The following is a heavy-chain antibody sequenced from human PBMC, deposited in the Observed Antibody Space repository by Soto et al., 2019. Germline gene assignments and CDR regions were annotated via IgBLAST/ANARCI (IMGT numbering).Heavy chain of an antibody. CDR2: IYCSGST. CDR1: GGSISSSSYY. CDR3: ARQVPMWELLLGTGFDY. D-gene: IGHD1-26*01. J-gene: IGHJ4*02. V-gene: IGHV4-39*01. Sequence: SETLSLTCTVSGGSISSSSYYWGWIRQPPGKGLEWIGSIYCSGSTYYNPSLKSRVTRSFDTSKNQFSLKLSSVTAADTAVYYCARQVPMWELLLGTGFDYWGQGTLVTVSS.